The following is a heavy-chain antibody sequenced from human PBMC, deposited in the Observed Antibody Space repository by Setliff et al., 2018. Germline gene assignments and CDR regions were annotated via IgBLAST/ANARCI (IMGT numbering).Heavy chain of an antibody. J-gene: IGHJ5*02. CDR3: SRRGERFFNWFDP. CDR2: IYPGNADT. CDR1: GYSFTDYW. Sequence: GESLKISCKGSGYSFTDYWIAWVRQTPGKGLEWMGTIYPGNADTRYSPSFQGQVTIPTDTSINTAFLQWNNLKASDTAVYYCSRRGERFFNWFDPWGQGTLVTVSS. V-gene: IGHV5-51*01. D-gene: IGHD2-21*01.